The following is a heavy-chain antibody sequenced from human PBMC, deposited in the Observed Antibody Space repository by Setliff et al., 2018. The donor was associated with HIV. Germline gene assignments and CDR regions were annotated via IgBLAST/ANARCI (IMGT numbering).Heavy chain of an antibody. J-gene: IGHJ5*02. V-gene: IGHV1-2*02. D-gene: IGHD2-15*01. CDR1: GYTFTAHH. CDR3: ARDLVVVAPYYCFDP. Sequence: ASVKVSCKSSGYTFTAHHIHWVRQAPGQGPEWMGWIIPKSGETSYAEKFRGRVTMTRGTSTNTAYMELNSLTSDDTAVYYCARDLVVVAPYYCFDPWGQGTLVTVSS. CDR2: IIPKSGET.